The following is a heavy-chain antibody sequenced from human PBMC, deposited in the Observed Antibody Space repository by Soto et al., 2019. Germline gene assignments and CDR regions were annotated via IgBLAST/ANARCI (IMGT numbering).Heavy chain of an antibody. CDR3: AKDKGVFNWATSYFDY. V-gene: IGHV3-30*18. J-gene: IGHJ4*02. CDR2: TSYDGNNE. D-gene: IGHD1-1*01. Sequence: PWGSLRLSCAASGFTFINYAIHFFRHSPCKGLEWVALTSYDGNNEYYTDSVKGRFTISRDNSKNTLFLQMNSPRPEDTAVYYCAKDKGVFNWATSYFDYWGQGALVTVSS. CDR1: GFTFINYA.